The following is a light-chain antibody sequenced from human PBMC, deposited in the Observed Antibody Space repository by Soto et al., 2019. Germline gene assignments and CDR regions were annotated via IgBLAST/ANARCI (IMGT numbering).Light chain of an antibody. CDR2: DAS. CDR1: QSVSSS. J-gene: IGKJ4*01. Sequence: EIVLTQSPATLSLSPGERATLSCRASQSVSSSLAWYQQKPGQAPRLLIYDASNSATGIPARFSGSGSGTDFTLTITSLEPEDFAVYYCQQRSNWPLTFSGGTKVEIK. CDR3: QQRSNWPLT. V-gene: IGKV3-11*01.